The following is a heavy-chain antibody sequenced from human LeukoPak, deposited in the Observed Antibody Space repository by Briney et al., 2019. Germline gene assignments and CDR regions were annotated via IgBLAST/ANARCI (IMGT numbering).Heavy chain of an antibody. Sequence: GGPLRLSCAACGFLLTIYALRGVRQARGRGGEGGSTNNGGGGKTYYTESVKGRFTIHRDISKNMLYLQMNSLRAEDTAVYYCAKDGDIWLGDLNWFDPWGQGTLVSVSS. J-gene: IGHJ5*02. CDR3: AKDGDIWLGDLNWFDP. V-gene: IGHV3-23*01. CDR1: GFLLTIYA. D-gene: IGHD3-10*01. CDR2: NNGGGGKT.